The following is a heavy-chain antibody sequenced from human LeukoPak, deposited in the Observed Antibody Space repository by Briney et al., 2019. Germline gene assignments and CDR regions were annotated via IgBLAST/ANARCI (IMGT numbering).Heavy chain of an antibody. Sequence: SETLSLTCTVSGGSISSYYWSWIRQPAGKGLEWIGRIYTSGSTNYNPSLKSRATMSVDTSKNHFSLKLSFVTAADTAVYYCARAQGRYCSSTSCYTAPWDYYGMDVWGQGTTVTVSS. J-gene: IGHJ6*02. CDR1: GGSISSYY. CDR3: ARAQGRYCSSTSCYTAPWDYYGMDV. D-gene: IGHD2-2*02. V-gene: IGHV4-4*07. CDR2: IYTSGST.